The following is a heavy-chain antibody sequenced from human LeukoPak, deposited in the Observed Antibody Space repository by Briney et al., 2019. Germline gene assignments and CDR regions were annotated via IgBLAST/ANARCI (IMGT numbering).Heavy chain of an antibody. D-gene: IGHD2-8*01. CDR2: IYTSGST. CDR1: GGSISSGSYH. CDR3: AAGLNGWFDP. J-gene: IGHJ5*02. Sequence: SETLSLTCTVSGGSISSGSYHWSWIRQPAEKGLEWIGRIYTSGSTNYNPSLKSRVTISVDTSKNQFSLKLSSVTAADTAVYYCAAGLNGWFDPWGQGTLVTVSS. V-gene: IGHV4-61*02.